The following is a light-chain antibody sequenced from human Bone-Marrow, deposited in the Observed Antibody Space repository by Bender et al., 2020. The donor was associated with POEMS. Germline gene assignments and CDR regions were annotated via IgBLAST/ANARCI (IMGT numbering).Light chain of an antibody. CDR1: SIDVGSYNL. V-gene: IGLV2-23*01. J-gene: IGLJ2*01. Sequence: QSALTQPASVSGSPGQSITIACTGTSIDVGSYNLVSWYQQHPGKAPQLMIYEGSKRPSGVSNRFSGSKSGNTASLTISGLQAEDEADYYCSSYAGSSSVVFGGGTTLAVL. CDR2: EGS. CDR3: SSYAGSSSVV.